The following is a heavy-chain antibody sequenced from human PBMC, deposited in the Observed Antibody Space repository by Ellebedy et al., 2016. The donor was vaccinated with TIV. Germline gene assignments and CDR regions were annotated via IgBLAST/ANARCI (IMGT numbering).Heavy chain of an antibody. CDR1: GFTVSSNY. CDR2: IYSGGST. Sequence: PGGSLRLSCAASGFTVSSNYMSRVREAPGKGLEWVSTIYSGGSTYYGDSGKGRFTISRDNSKNTLYLQMNSLRAEDTAVYYCARGQSGSYVAFDYWGQGTLVTVSS. V-gene: IGHV3-53*01. D-gene: IGHD1-26*01. CDR3: ARGQSGSYVAFDY. J-gene: IGHJ4*02.